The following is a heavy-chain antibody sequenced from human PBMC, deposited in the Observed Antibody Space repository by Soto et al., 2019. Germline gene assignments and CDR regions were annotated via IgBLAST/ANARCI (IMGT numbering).Heavy chain of an antibody. Sequence: SETLSLTCAVSGGSISSGGYYWSWIRQPPGKGLEWIGYIYYSGSTNYNPSLKSRVTISVDTSKNQFSLKLSSVTAADTAVYYCARGGGPIAATSRARNNWFDPWGQGTLVTVSS. CDR1: GGSISSGGYY. J-gene: IGHJ5*02. D-gene: IGHD6-13*01. V-gene: IGHV4-61*08. CDR2: IYYSGST. CDR3: ARGGGPIAATSRARNNWFDP.